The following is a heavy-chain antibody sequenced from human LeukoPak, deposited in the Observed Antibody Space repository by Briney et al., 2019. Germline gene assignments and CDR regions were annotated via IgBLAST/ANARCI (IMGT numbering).Heavy chain of an antibody. D-gene: IGHD3-3*01. CDR3: AKDRGHYDFWSGYYSNWFDP. CDR2: ISGSGGST. CDR1: GFTFSSYA. V-gene: IGHV3-23*01. Sequence: GGSLRLSCAASGFTFSSYAMSWVRQAPGKGLEWVSAISGSGGSTYYADSVKGRFTISRDNSKNTLYLLMNSLRAEDTAVYYCAKDRGHYDFWSGYYSNWFDPWGQGTLVTVSS. J-gene: IGHJ5*02.